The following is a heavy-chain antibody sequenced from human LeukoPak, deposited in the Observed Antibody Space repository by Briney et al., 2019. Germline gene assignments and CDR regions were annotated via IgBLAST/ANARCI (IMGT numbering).Heavy chain of an antibody. V-gene: IGHV3-33*06. Sequence: GGSLRLSCAASGFTLSSYGMHRVRQAPGKGLEWVAVNGSNKYYADSVKGRFTISRDNSKNTLYLQMNSLRAEDTAVYYCAKGAGATITLGYFDYWGQGTLVTVSS. CDR2: NGSNK. D-gene: IGHD5-24*01. CDR1: GFTLSSYG. CDR3: AKGAGATITLGYFDY. J-gene: IGHJ4*02.